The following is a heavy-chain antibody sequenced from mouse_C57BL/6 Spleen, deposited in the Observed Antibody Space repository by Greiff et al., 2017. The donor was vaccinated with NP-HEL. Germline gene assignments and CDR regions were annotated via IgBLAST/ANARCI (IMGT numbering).Heavy chain of an antibody. CDR2: INPGSGGT. CDR3: ARLGPLFDY. V-gene: IGHV1-54*01. J-gene: IGHJ2*01. D-gene: IGHD4-1*01. CDR1: GYAFTNYL. Sequence: QVQLQQSGAELVKPGASVKLSCKASGYAFTNYLIEWVKQRPGQGLEWIGVINPGSGGTNYNEKFKGKATLTADKSSSTAYMQLSSLTSEDSAVYFCARLGPLFDYWGQGTTLTVSS.